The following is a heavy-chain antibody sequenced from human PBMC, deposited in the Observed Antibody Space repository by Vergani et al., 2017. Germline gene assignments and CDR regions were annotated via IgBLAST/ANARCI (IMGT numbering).Heavy chain of an antibody. CDR2: IQYDGSDI. CDR1: GFSVSNSG. Sequence: HVQLVESGGGVAQPGGSLRLSCVASGFSVSNSGMHWVRQTPGKGLEWVAFIQYDGSDIFYADFVEGRFTISRDNSKNSLYLQMRSLRFDDTAVYYCANEGSANRIRGWLDHWGQGALVTVSS. V-gene: IGHV3-30*02. D-gene: IGHD3-10*01. CDR3: ANEGSANRIRGWLDH. J-gene: IGHJ4*02.